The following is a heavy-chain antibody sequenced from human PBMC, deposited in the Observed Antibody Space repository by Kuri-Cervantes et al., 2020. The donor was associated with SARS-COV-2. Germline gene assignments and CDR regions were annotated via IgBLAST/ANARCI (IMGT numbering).Heavy chain of an antibody. CDR2: IWYDGSNK. J-gene: IGHJ4*02. D-gene: IGHD5-24*01. CDR3: ARDPHNY. CDR1: GFTLSSYG. Sequence: GESLKISCAASGFTLSSYGMHWVRQAPGKGLEWVAVIWYDGSNKYYADSVKGRFTISRDSSKNTLYLQMNSLRAEDTAVYYCARDPHNYWGQGTLVTVSS. V-gene: IGHV3-33*01.